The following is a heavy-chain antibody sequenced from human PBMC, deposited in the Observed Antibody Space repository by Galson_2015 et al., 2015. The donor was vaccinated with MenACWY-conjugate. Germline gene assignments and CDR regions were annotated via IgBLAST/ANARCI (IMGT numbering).Heavy chain of an antibody. J-gene: IGHJ5*02. CDR3: ARGLRGKDQAWFDP. V-gene: IGHV1-3*01. Sequence: SVYTFTSYAMHWVRQAPEQRLEWMGWINAGNGNTKYSQKFQGRVTITRDTSASTAYMELSSLRSEDTAMYYCARGLRGKDQAWFDPWGQGTLVTVSS. CDR2: INAGNGNT. CDR1: VYTFTSYA.